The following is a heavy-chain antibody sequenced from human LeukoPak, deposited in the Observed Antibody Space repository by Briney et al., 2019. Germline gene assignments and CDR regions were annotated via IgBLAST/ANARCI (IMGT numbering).Heavy chain of an antibody. V-gene: IGHV3-23*01. Sequence: GSLRLSCAASGFTLSTYAMNWVRQAPGKGLECVSTISGSGKDTYYADSVKGRFTISRDSSKNTLYLQMNSLTAQDTAVYYCAKGREAYSGSYTPFDSWGQGTLVTVSS. D-gene: IGHD1-26*01. J-gene: IGHJ4*02. CDR3: AKGREAYSGSYTPFDS. CDR1: GFTLSTYA. CDR2: ISGSGKDT.